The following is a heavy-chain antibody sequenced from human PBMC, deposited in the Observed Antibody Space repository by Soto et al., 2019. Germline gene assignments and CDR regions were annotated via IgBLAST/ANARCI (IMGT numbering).Heavy chain of an antibody. J-gene: IGHJ4*02. CDR1: GFIFDDYA. Sequence: GGSLRLSCIASGFIFDDYAMHWVRQAPGKGLEWVSGIDWNRATIGYADSVKGRFTLSRDNARNSLLLQMNSLRPEDTALYYCVKDVGSRHYDFTNFDSWGRGTLVTVS. CDR2: IDWNRATI. CDR3: VKDVGSRHYDFTNFDS. D-gene: IGHD3-3*01. V-gene: IGHV3-9*01.